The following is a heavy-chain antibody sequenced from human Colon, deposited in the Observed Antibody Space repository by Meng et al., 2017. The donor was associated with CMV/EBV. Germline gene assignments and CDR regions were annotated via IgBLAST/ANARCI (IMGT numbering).Heavy chain of an antibody. CDR1: GFNFSDYY. V-gene: IGHV3-11*04. J-gene: IGHJ6*02. CDR2: ISSSGSTI. D-gene: IGHD3-3*02. CDR3: ARAHFYYYGMDV. Sequence: GESLKISCAASGFNFSDYYMSWIRQAPGKGLEWVSYISSSGSTIYYADSVKGRFTISRDNAKNSLYLQMNSLRAEDTAVYYCARAHFYYYGMDVWGQGTTVTVSS.